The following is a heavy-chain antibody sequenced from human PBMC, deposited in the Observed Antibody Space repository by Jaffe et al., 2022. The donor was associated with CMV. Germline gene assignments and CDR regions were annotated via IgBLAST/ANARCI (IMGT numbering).Heavy chain of an antibody. CDR1: GFTFGDYA. Sequence: EVQLVESGGGLVKPGRSLRLSCTASGFTFGDYAMSWFRQAPGKGLEWVGFIRSKAYGGTTEYAASVKGRFTISRDDSKSIAYLQMNSLKTEDTAVYYCTRDLPYGSSGYHANWGQGTLVTVSS. J-gene: IGHJ4*02. V-gene: IGHV3-49*05. CDR2: IRSKAYGGTT. D-gene: IGHD3-22*01. CDR3: TRDLPYGSSGYHAN.